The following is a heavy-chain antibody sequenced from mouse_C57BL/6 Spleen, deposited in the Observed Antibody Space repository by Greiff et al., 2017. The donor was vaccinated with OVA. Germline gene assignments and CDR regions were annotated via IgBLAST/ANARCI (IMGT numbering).Heavy chain of an antibody. D-gene: IGHD1-1*01. CDR2: INPYNGVT. V-gene: IGHV1-20*01. J-gene: IGHJ2*01. CDR3: ARREDYGSSVFDY. Sequence: VQLQQSGPELVKPGDSVKISCKASGYSFTGYFMNWVMQSHGKSLEWIGRINPYNGVTFSTQKFKGKATLTVDKSSSTAHMELRSLTSEDSAVYYCARREDYGSSVFDYWGQGTTLTVSS. CDR1: GYSFTGYF.